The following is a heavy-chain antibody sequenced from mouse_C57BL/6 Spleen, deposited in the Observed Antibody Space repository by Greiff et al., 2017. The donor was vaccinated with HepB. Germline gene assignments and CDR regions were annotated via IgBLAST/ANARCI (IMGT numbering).Heavy chain of an antibody. CDR2: IYPGDGDT. CDR3: ARRVDSYWYFDV. Sequence: QVQLQQSGAELVKPGASVKISCKASGYAFSSYWMNWVKQRPGKGLEWIGQIYPGDGDTNYNGKFKGKATLTADKSSSTAYMQLSSLTSEDSAVYFCARRVDSYWYFDVWGTGTTVTVSS. J-gene: IGHJ1*03. CDR1: GYAFSSYW. V-gene: IGHV1-80*01. D-gene: IGHD1-3*01.